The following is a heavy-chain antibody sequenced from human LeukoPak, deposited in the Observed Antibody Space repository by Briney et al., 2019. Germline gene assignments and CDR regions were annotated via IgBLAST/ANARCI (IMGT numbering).Heavy chain of an antibody. CDR2: IFHSGTT. CDR3: ARSSSSRFDP. Sequence: SETLSLACTVSGASIKSYDWSWIRQPPGKGLEWIAYIFHSGTTNYNPSLKSRVTISIDTSTNQVSLRLSSVTAADTALYYCARSSSSRFDPWGQGTLVTV. CDR1: GASIKSYD. V-gene: IGHV4-59*01. J-gene: IGHJ5*02. D-gene: IGHD2/OR15-2a*01.